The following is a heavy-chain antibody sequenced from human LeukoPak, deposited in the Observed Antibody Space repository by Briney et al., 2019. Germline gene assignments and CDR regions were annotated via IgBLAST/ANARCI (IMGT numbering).Heavy chain of an antibody. CDR2: INSDGSST. D-gene: IGHD3-22*01. J-gene: IGHJ4*02. Sequence: GGSLRLSCAASGFTFSSYWMHWVRQAPGKGLVWVSRINSDGSSTSYADSVKGRFTISRGNSKNTLYLQMNSLRAEDTAVYYCAKFHSSGHLYYFDYWGQGTLVTVSS. CDR3: AKFHSSGHLYYFDY. CDR1: GFTFSSYW. V-gene: IGHV3-74*01.